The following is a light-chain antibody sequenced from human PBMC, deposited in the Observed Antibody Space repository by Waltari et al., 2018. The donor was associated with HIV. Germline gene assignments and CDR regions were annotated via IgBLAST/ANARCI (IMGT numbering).Light chain of an antibody. V-gene: IGLV2-18*02. Sequence: QSTLTQPPSVSGSLGQSVTIACSGTSSDIGSYNRVSWYQQPPCTAPKLIIYEVTNRPSGVAVRFSGSKSGNTASLTISGLQAEDEADYYCSSYTTSSTWVFGGGTQLTVL. CDR2: EVT. J-gene: IGLJ3*02. CDR3: SSYTTSSTWV. CDR1: SSDIGSYNR.